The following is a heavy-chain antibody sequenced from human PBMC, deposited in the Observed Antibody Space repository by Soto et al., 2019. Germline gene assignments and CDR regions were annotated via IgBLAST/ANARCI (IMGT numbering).Heavy chain of an antibody. CDR1: GGSFSGYY. V-gene: IGHV4-34*01. D-gene: IGHD5-18*01. Sequence: QVQLQQWGAGLLKPSETLSLTCAVYGGSFSGYYWSWIRQPPGKGLEWIGQIDHSGSTNYNPSLKRRVTISGDTSKDQFSLMLSSVTAADAAVYYCARRDGYSRIDYWGQGTMVTVSS. J-gene: IGHJ4*02. CDR3: ARRDGYSRIDY. CDR2: IDHSGST.